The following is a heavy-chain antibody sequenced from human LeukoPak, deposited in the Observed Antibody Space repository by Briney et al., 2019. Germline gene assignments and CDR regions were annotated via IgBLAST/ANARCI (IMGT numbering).Heavy chain of an antibody. CDR2: IKQDGSEK. Sequence: GGSLRLSCAASGFTFSSYWMSWVRQAPGKGLEWVANIKQDGSEKYYVDSVKGRFTISRDNAKNSLYLQMNSLRAEDTAEYYCARWGPFLTGRPFDYWGQGTLVTVSS. CDR3: ARWGPFLTGRPFDY. J-gene: IGHJ4*02. D-gene: IGHD3-9*01. CDR1: GFTFSSYW. V-gene: IGHV3-7*01.